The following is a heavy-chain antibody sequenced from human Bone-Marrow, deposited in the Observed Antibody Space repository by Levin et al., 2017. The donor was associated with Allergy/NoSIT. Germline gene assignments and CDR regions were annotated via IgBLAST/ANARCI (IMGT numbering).Heavy chain of an antibody. J-gene: IGHJ4*02. CDR3: AREGRDDYGDYEGERRFDY. V-gene: IGHV4-31*03. D-gene: IGHD4-17*01. Sequence: PSETLSLTCTVSGGSISSGGYYWSWIRQHPGKGLEWIGYIYYSGSTYYNPSLKSRVTISVDTSKNQFSLKLSSVTAADTAVYYCAREGRDDYGDYEGERRFDYWGQGTLVTVSS. CDR1: GGSISSGGYY. CDR2: IYYSGST.